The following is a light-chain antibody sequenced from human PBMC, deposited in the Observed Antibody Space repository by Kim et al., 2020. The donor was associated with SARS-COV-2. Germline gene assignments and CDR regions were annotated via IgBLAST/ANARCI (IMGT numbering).Light chain of an antibody. CDR3: QAWDSSTVV. V-gene: IGLV3-1*01. CDR1: ELGDKY. CDR2: QDS. Sequence: SVSPGQTASITCSGDELGDKYACWYQQKPGQPPVLVDYQDSKRPPGIPERFSGSNSGNTATLTISGTQAMDEADYYCQAWDSSTVVFGGGTQLTVL. J-gene: IGLJ2*01.